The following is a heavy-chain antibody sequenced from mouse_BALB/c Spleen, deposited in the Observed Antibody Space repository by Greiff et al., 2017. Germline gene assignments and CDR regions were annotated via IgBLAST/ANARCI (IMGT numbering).Heavy chain of an antibody. CDR3: ARNWGVRRDYAMDY. CDR2: IWSGGST. Sequence: VMLVESGPGLVQPSQSLSITCTVSGFSLTSYGVHWVRQSPGKGLEWLGVIWSGGSTDYNAAFISRLSISKDNSKSQVFFKMNSLQANDTAIYYCARNWGVRRDYAMDYWGQGTSVTVSS. V-gene: IGHV2-2*02. D-gene: IGHD2-14*01. J-gene: IGHJ4*01. CDR1: GFSLTSYG.